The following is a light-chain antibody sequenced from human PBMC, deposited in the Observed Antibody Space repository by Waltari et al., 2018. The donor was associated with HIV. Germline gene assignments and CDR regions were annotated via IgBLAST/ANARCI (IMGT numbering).Light chain of an antibody. CDR3: QQYNHWPRT. V-gene: IGKV3-15*01. CDR1: YSVAGN. Sequence: EIVMTQSPATLSVSLGEKATLSCKASYSVAGNLAWYQQKHGQAPRLLIHVASTRAAGIPARFSGSGSGTEFSLSISSLQSEDSAIYYCQQYNHWPRTFGQGTKVKIK. CDR2: VAS. J-gene: IGKJ1*01.